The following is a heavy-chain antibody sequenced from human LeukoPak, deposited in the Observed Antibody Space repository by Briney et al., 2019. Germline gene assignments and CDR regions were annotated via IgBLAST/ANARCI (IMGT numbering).Heavy chain of an antibody. CDR1: GFTFSSYA. D-gene: IGHD2/OR15-2a*01. CDR3: AKARDYFGFYFDY. V-gene: IGHV3-23*01. CDR2: VSGSGGSP. J-gene: IGHJ4*02. Sequence: PGGSLRLSCAASGFTFSSYAMSWVRQAPGKGLEWVSAVSGSGGSPYYADSVKGRFTISRDNSKNTLYLQMNGLRAEDTAVYYCAKARDYFGFYFDYWGQGTLVTVSS.